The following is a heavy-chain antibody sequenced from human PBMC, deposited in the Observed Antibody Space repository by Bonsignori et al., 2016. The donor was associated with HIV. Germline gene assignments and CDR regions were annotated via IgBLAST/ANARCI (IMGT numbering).Heavy chain of an antibody. CDR1: GFIFSSHW. CDR2: INGDGSAM. Sequence: GGSLRLSCVTSGFIFSSHWMNWARQAPGKGLEWVANINGDGSAMFYADSMKGRFTISRDNAKNSLYLQMDGLRAEDTAVYYCTTWDDWGQGTLVTVSS. CDR3: TTWDD. V-gene: IGHV3-7*01. J-gene: IGHJ4*02.